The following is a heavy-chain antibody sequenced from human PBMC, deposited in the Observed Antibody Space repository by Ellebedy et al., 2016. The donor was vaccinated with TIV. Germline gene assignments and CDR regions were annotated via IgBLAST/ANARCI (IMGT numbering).Heavy chain of an antibody. CDR3: ARDRSEQWLVLVSYYYYGMDV. CDR1: GFTFSSYS. J-gene: IGHJ6*02. Sequence: PGGSLRLSCAASGFTFSSYSMNWVRQAPGKGLEWLSYISSSSSTIFYAYSMKGRFTISRDNAKNSLYLQMNSLRAEDTAVYYCARDRSEQWLVLVSYYYYGMDVWGQGTTVTVSS. V-gene: IGHV3-48*01. CDR2: ISSSSSTI. D-gene: IGHD6-19*01.